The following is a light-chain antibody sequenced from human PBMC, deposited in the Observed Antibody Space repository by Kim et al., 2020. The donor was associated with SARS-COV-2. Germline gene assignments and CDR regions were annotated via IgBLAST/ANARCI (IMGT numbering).Light chain of an antibody. J-gene: IGLJ7*01. CDR1: SGRIATNY. CDR3: QSYDADNVV. Sequence: GGTVSISCTRSSGRIATNYVQWYLQRPGSAPTTVIFEDSERPSGVPGRFSGSIDSSSNSASLTISGLKPEDEADYYCQSYDADNVVFGGGTQLTVL. V-gene: IGLV6-57*03. CDR2: EDS.